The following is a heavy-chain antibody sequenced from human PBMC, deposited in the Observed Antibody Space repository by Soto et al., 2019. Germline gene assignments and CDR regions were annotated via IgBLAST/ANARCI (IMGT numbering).Heavy chain of an antibody. V-gene: IGHV3-30*03. CDR3: TRDLTGYAMDV. CDR2: ISYDGSNK. D-gene: IGHD2-2*01. Sequence: GGSLRLSCAASGFTFSSYGMHWVRQAPGKGLEWVAVISYDGSNKYYADSVKGRFTISRDNSKNTLYLQMNSLRAEDTAVYYCTRDLTGYAMDVWGQGTTVTVSS. J-gene: IGHJ6*02. CDR1: GFTFSSYG.